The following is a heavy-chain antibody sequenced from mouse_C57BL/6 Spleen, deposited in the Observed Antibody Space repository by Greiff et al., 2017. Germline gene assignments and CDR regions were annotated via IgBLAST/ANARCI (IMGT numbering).Heavy chain of an antibody. J-gene: IGHJ3*01. CDR3: ARRGDYVSWFAY. V-gene: IGHV8-12*01. CDR2: IYWDDDK. CDR1: GFSLSTSGMG. D-gene: IGHD2-4*01. Sequence: QSSQTLSLTCSFSGFSLSTSGMGVSWIRQPSRKGLEWLAHIYWDDDKRYNTSLKSRLTISKDTSRNQVFLKITRVDTADTATDDCARRGDYVSWFAYWGQGTLVTVSA.